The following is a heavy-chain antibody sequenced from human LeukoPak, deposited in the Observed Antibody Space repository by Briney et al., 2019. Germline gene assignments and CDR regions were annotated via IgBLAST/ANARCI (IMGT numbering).Heavy chain of an antibody. D-gene: IGHD3-22*01. Sequence: GGSLRLSCAASGFTVSSNYMSWVRQAPGKGREWVSVIYSGGSTYYADSVKGRFTISRDNSKNKLYLQMNSLRAEDTAVYYCARDLYYDSSGYYSGWGQGTLVTVSS. CDR1: GFTVSSNY. V-gene: IGHV3-53*01. J-gene: IGHJ4*02. CDR2: IYSGGST. CDR3: ARDLYYDSSGYYSG.